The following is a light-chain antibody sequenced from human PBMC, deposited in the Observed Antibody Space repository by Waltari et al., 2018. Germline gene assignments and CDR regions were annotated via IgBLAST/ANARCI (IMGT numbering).Light chain of an antibody. V-gene: IGKV1-39*01. CDR1: QNISPY. CDR2: GAS. Sequence: DIQMTQSPSSLSASVGDRVTITCRASQNISPYLNWYQQKPGKVPEVLIYGASSLQGGVPSRFSGGGSGTDFTLTIDSLQPEDLATYYCQQRHTPPWTFGQGTKVEIK. J-gene: IGKJ1*01. CDR3: QQRHTPPWT.